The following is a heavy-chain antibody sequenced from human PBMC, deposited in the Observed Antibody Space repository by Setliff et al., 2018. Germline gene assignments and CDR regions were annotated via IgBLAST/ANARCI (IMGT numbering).Heavy chain of an antibody. CDR3: ARGFTRYYNFWSAHRYYMDV. CDR2: INAGNGNT. J-gene: IGHJ6*03. Sequence: GASVKVSCKASGYTFTSYAMHWVRQAPGQRLEWMGWINAGNGNTKYSQKFQGRVTITRDTSASTAHMELSSLRSEDTAVYYCARGFTRYYNFWSAHRYYMDVWGKGTTVTVSS. CDR1: GYTFTSYA. D-gene: IGHD3-3*01. V-gene: IGHV1-3*01.